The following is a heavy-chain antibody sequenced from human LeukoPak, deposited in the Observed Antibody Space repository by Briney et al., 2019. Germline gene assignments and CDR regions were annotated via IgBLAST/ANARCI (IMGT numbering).Heavy chain of an antibody. CDR1: GFTFSSYG. V-gene: IGHV3-30*18. J-gene: IGHJ4*02. CDR3: ANQGSGSPGGDY. D-gene: IGHD3-10*01. Sequence: GGSLRLSCAASGFTFSSYGMHWVRQAPGKGLEWVAVISYDGSNKYYADSVKGRFTISRDNSKNTLYLQMNSLRAEDTAVYYCANQGSGSPGGDYWGQGTLVTVSS. CDR2: ISYDGSNK.